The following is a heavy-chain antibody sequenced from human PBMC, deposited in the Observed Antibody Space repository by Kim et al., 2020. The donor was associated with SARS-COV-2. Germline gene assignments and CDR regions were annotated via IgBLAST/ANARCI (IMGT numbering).Heavy chain of an antibody. CDR3: AGLWFRELFPGYYYMDV. J-gene: IGHJ6*03. V-gene: IGHV1-69*13. Sequence: SVKVSCKASGGTFSSYAISWVRQAPGQGLEWMGGIIPIFGTANYAQKFQGRVTITADESMSTAYMELSSLRSEDTAVYYCAGLWFRELFPGYYYMDVWGKGTTVTVSS. CDR1: GGTFSSYA. D-gene: IGHD3-10*01. CDR2: IIPIFGTA.